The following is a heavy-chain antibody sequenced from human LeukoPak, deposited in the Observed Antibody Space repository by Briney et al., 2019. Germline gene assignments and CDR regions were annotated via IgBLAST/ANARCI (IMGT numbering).Heavy chain of an antibody. CDR3: VSYRYSSTDGFDI. D-gene: IGHD3-16*02. V-gene: IGHV3-15*01. CDR2: IKSKTDGGTT. CDR1: GFTFSAHH. Sequence: GGSLRLSCATSGFTFSAHHMNWVRQAPGKGLEWVGRIKSKTDGGTTDYAAPGKGRFTIAREDSKDTLYLQMNSLKTDDTTVYYCVSYRYSSTDGFDIWGQGTMVTVSS. J-gene: IGHJ3*02.